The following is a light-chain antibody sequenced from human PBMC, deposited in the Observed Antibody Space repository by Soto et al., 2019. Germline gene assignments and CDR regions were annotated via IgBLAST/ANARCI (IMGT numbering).Light chain of an antibody. Sequence: EIVLTQSPATLSLSPGERATLSCRASQSVSIYLAWYQQKPGQAPRLLIYDASNRATGIPARFSGSGSGTVFTLTISRLEHEDFAVYYCQQRSNWPGTFGQGTKLEIK. CDR1: QSVSIY. CDR2: DAS. CDR3: QQRSNWPGT. J-gene: IGKJ2*02. V-gene: IGKV3-11*01.